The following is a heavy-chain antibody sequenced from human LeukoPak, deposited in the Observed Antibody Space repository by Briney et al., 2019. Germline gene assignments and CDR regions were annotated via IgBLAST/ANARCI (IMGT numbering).Heavy chain of an antibody. CDR1: GGSISSDY. CDR2: IYYSGST. Sequence: PSETLSLTCTVTGGSISSDYWSWIRQPPGKGLEWIGYIYYSGSTNYNPSLKSRVTISVDTSKNQFSLTLSSVTAADTAVYYCARGGLPAALTYFHHWGQGTLVTFSS. J-gene: IGHJ1*01. D-gene: IGHD6-13*01. V-gene: IGHV4-59*01. CDR3: ARGGLPAALTYFHH.